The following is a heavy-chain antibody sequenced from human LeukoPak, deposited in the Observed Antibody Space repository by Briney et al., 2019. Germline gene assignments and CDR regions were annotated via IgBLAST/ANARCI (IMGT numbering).Heavy chain of an antibody. D-gene: IGHD4-17*01. CDR2: IYYSGST. Sequence: SETLSLTCTVSGGSISSSSYYWGWIRQPPGKGLEWIGSIYYSGSTYYNPSLKSRVTISVDTSKNQFSLKLSSVTAADTAVYYCARDQPTRSLDYGPPCWFDPWGQGTLVTVSS. CDR3: ARDQPTRSLDYGPPCWFDP. J-gene: IGHJ5*02. CDR1: GGSISSSSYY. V-gene: IGHV4-39*07.